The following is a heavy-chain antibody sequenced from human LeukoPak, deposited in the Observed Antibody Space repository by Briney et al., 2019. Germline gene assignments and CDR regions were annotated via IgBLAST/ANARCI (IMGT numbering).Heavy chain of an antibody. J-gene: IGHJ4*02. CDR1: GFSFSNYW. V-gene: IGHV3-7*01. CDR2: IKGDGSQK. CDR3: VHGGSVGYS. D-gene: IGHD5-12*01. Sequence: PGGSLRLSCAASGFSFSNYWMSWVRQAPGKGLEWVATIKGDGSQKSYVDSVRGRFTVSRDNADNSLYLQMNSLGADDTAVYYCVHGGSVGYSWGQGALVTVSS.